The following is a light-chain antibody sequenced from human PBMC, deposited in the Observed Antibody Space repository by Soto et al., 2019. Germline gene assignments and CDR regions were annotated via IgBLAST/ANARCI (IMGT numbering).Light chain of an antibody. V-gene: IGLV1-51*01. Sequence: QSVLTQPPSVSAAPGQKVTISCSGSSFNIGNKYVSWYQQFPGTAPKLLIYDNNKRPSGIPDRFSGSKSETSATLGITGLQTGDEADYYCGTWDNGLSAGVFGTGTKVTVL. CDR1: SFNIGNKY. CDR3: GTWDNGLSAGV. CDR2: DNN. J-gene: IGLJ1*01.